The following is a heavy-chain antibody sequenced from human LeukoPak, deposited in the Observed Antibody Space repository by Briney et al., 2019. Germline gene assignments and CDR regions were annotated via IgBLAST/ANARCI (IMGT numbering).Heavy chain of an antibody. D-gene: IGHD2/OR15-2a*01. CDR1: GFIFSKYW. Sequence: GGSLRLSCAASGFIFSKYWMSWVRQAPGKGLEWVANIKQDGSEKYYVDSVKGRFTISRDNAKNSLVLQMNSLRDGDSAVYYCARDSISAALFDLWGQGTLITVSS. CDR3: ARDSISAALFDL. CDR2: IKQDGSEK. V-gene: IGHV3-7*01. J-gene: IGHJ5*02.